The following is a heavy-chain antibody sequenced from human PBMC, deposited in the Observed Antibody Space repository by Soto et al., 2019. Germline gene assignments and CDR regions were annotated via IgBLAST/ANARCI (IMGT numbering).Heavy chain of an antibody. Sequence: QVQLVQSGAEVKKPGSSVKVSCKASGGTFSSYTISWVRQAPGQGLEWMGRIIPILGIANYAQKFQGRVTMTADKSTSTAYMELSSLRSEDTAVYYCARAAGGYSYGPSDYWGQGTLVTVSS. D-gene: IGHD5-18*01. CDR3: ARAAGGYSYGPSDY. CDR1: GGTFSSYT. V-gene: IGHV1-69*02. J-gene: IGHJ4*02. CDR2: IIPILGIA.